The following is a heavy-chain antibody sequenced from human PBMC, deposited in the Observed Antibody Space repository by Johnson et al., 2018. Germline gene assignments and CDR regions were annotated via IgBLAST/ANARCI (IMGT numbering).Heavy chain of an antibody. CDR1: GFTFSSYW. CDR3: AKVHYDSSGYYRQYFQH. Sequence: VQLVESGGGLVQPGRSLRLSCAASGFTFSSYWMHWVRQAPGKGLVWVSRINSDESGTTYADSVKGRFTISRDNSKNTLYLQMNSLRAEDTAVYYCAKVHYDSSGYYRQYFQHWGQGTLVTVSS. D-gene: IGHD3-22*01. J-gene: IGHJ1*01. CDR2: INSDESGT. V-gene: IGHV3-74*02.